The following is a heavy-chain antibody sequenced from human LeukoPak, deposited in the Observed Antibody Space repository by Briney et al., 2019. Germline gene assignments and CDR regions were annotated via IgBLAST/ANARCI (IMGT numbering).Heavy chain of an antibody. CDR3: ATTNYGSGSYYNVHYFDY. J-gene: IGHJ4*02. Sequence: GASVKVSCKVSGYTLTELSMHWVRQGPGKGLEWMGGFDPEDGETIYAQKFHGRVTMTEDTSTDTAYMELSSLRSEDTAVYYCATTNYGSGSYYNVHYFDYWGQGTLVTVSS. CDR1: GYTLTELS. CDR2: FDPEDGET. V-gene: IGHV1-24*01. D-gene: IGHD3-10*01.